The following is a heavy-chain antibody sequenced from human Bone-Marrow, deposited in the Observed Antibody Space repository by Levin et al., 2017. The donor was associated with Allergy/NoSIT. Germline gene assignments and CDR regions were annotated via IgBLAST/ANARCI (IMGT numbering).Heavy chain of an antibody. V-gene: IGHV3-23*03. Sequence: GGSLRLSCIASGDSLSAYAVHWVRRPPGKGLEWVSGVNAGGSSTYYLDSVKARFTISRDNSRNTVFLQMSSLRAADTAVYYGAKARRAKVWTGYETHMDVWGRGTTVIVSS. J-gene: IGHJ6*03. D-gene: IGHD3/OR15-3a*01. CDR1: GDSLSAYA. CDR2: VNAGGSST. CDR3: AKARRAKVWTGYETHMDV.